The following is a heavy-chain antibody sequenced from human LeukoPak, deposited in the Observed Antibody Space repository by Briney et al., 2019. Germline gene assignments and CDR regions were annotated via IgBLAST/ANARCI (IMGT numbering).Heavy chain of an antibody. CDR1: GFTFSSYE. D-gene: IGHD3-22*01. Sequence: GGSLRLSCAASGFTFSSYEMNWVRQAPGKGLKWVSYISSSGSTIYYADSVKGRFTISRDNAKNSLYLQMNSLRAEGTAVYYCARETYYYDSSGYYYPSGFDYWGQGTLVTVSS. V-gene: IGHV3-48*03. J-gene: IGHJ4*02. CDR3: ARETYYYDSSGYYYPSGFDY. CDR2: ISSSGSTI.